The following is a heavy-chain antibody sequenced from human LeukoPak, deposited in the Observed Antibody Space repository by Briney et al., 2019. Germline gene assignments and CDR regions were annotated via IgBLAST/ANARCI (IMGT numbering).Heavy chain of an antibody. CDR3: VRDRELYY. Sequence: PSETLSLTCSVSDGSISIYYWSWTRQPPGKGLEWIGYVYNSGSTDYNPSLKSRVTISVDTSKNQFSLKVNSVTASDTAVYYCVRDRELYYWGQGILVTVSS. D-gene: IGHD1-26*01. J-gene: IGHJ4*02. V-gene: IGHV4-59*01. CDR1: DGSISIYY. CDR2: VYNSGST.